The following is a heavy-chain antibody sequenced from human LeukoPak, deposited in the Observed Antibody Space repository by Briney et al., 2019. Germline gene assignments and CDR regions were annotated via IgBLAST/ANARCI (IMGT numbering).Heavy chain of an antibody. J-gene: IGHJ3*02. V-gene: IGHV3-23*01. CDR1: GFTFSSYA. CDR2: ISGSGGRT. CDR3: ARAAFHYYDSSGYYYGVSAFDI. D-gene: IGHD3-22*01. Sequence: GGSLRLSCAASGFTFSSYAMSWVRQAPGKGLEWVSVISGSGGRTYYADSVKGRFTISRDNAKNSLYLQMNSLRAEDTAVYYCARAAFHYYDSSGYYYGVSAFDIWGQGTMVTVSS.